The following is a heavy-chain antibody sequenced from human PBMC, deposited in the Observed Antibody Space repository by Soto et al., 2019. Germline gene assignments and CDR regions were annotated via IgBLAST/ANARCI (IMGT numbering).Heavy chain of an antibody. Sequence: ASVKVSCKASGYTFFTYDISWVRQAPGQGLEWMGWISTYSGDTKYAQKFQGRVTMTTDTSTTTAYLELRSLGSDDTAVYYCARHHGPTTSENWFDPWGQGTLVTVSS. CDR1: GYTFFTYD. J-gene: IGHJ5*02. D-gene: IGHD5-12*01. CDR2: ISTYSGDT. V-gene: IGHV1-18*01. CDR3: ARHHGPTTSENWFDP.